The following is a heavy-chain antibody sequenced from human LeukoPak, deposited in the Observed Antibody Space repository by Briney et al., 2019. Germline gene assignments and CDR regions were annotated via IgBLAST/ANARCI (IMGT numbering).Heavy chain of an antibody. J-gene: IGHJ5*02. D-gene: IGHD1-7*01. CDR3: ARGETGTTHQMGFDP. V-gene: IGHV1-69*13. Sequence: GASVKVSCKASGGTFSSYAISWVRQAPGQGLEWMGGIIPIFGTANYAQKLQGRVTITADESTSTAYMELSSLRSEDTAVYYCARGETGTTHQMGFDPWGQGTLVTVSS. CDR2: IIPIFGTA. CDR1: GGTFSSYA.